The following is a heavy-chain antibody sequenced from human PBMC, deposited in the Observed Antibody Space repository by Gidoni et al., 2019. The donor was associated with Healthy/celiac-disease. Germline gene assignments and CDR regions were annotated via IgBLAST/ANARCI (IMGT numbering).Heavy chain of an antibody. V-gene: IGHV1-18*01. CDR2: ISAYNGNT. D-gene: IGHD6-13*01. J-gene: IGHJ5*02. CDR3: ARTPTWVFALAVNWFDP. Sequence: QVQLVQSGAEVKKPGASVQVSCKASGYTFTSYGISWVRPAPGQGLEWMGWISAYNGNTNYAQKLQGRVTMTTDTSTSTAYMELRSLRSDDTAVYYCARTPTWVFALAVNWFDPWGQGTLVTVSS. CDR1: GYTFTSYG.